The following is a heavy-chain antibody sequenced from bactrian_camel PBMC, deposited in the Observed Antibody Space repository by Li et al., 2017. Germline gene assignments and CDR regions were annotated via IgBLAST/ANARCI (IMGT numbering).Heavy chain of an antibody. Sequence: DVQLVESGGGSVQAGESLRLSCTVPDYTSSNIHEGIAAIDSDENTYYTEAVKGRFTVTRDVAKRTLRLHMTNLKPEDTAKYFCAADGPVGCDRDLRPATFGSHGPGTQVTVSS. D-gene: IGHD5*01. CDR2: IDSDENT. V-gene: IGHV3S10*01. J-gene: IGHJ4*01. CDR1: DYTSSN.